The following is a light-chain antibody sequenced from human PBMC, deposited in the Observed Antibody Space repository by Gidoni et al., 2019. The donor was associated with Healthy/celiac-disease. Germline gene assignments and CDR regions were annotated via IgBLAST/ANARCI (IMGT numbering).Light chain of an antibody. CDR1: QSVSSSY. J-gene: IGKJ2*01. Sequence: EIVLTQSPGTLSLSQGERATLSCRASQSVSSSYLAWYQQKPGQAPRLLIYGASSRATGIPDRFSVSGSGTDFTLTISRLEPEDFAVYYCQQYGSSPEYTFGQGTKLEIK. V-gene: IGKV3-20*01. CDR2: GAS. CDR3: QQYGSSPEYT.